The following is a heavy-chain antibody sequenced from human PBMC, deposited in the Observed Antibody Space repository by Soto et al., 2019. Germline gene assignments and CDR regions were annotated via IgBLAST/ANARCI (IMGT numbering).Heavy chain of an antibody. CDR3: ATTSRDPRYYYYYLDV. CDR2: IKQDGSEK. Sequence: GGSLRLSCAASGFTFSSYWMSWVRQAPGKGLEWVANIKQDGSEKYYVDSVKGRVTISRDNAKNSLYLQMNSLRAEDTAVYYCATTSRDPRYYYYYLDVWGKGTTVTVSS. V-gene: IGHV3-7*01. J-gene: IGHJ6*03. CDR1: GFTFSSYW.